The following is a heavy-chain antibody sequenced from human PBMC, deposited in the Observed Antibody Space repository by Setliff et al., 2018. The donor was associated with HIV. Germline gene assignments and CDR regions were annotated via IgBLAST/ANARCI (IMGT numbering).Heavy chain of an antibody. V-gene: IGHV4-59*02. CDR1: DDSVSTFY. CDR2: IHHTGST. D-gene: IGHD7-27*01. J-gene: IGHJ4*01. Sequence: SETLSLTCTVSDDSVSTFYWNWIRQPPGKGLEWIGFIHHTGSTVSNPSLKSRVTILMDLSRNQLSLHLASVTTADTAVYFCAPGEGAASTYYRDWGQGTQVTVSS. CDR3: APGEGAASTYYRD.